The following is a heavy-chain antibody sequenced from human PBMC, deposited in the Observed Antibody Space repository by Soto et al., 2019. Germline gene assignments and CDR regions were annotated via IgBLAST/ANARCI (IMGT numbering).Heavy chain of an antibody. CDR3: GRGIAVEDY. V-gene: IGHV3-21*01. CDR2: ISSSSTYI. J-gene: IGHJ4*02. Sequence: GSPRHSCAASAFTLNGYSMNWFRQAPGKGLEWASSISSSSTYIYYADSVKGRFTITRDNAKNSLFLQMNSLRAEDTAVYYCGRGIAVEDYWGQGTLVTVSS. CDR1: AFTLNGYS. D-gene: IGHD6-19*01.